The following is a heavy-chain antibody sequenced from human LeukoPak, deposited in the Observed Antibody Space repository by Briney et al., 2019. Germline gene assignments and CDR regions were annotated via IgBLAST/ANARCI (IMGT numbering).Heavy chain of an antibody. CDR2: IYHSGST. Sequence: SETLSLTCTVSGYSISSGYYWGWIRQPPGKGLEWIGSIYHSGSTYYNPSLKSRVTISLDTSKNHFSLNLSSVTAADTAVYYCAKSYDSSGYYSINASDIWGQGTMVTVSS. CDR3: AKSYDSSGYYSINASDI. D-gene: IGHD3-22*01. V-gene: IGHV4-38-2*02. J-gene: IGHJ3*02. CDR1: GYSISSGYY.